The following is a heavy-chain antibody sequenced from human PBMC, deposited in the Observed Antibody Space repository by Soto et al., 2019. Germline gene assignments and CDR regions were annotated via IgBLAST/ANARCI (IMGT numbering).Heavy chain of an antibody. J-gene: IGHJ6*02. CDR3: ARWLLGVNYYYGMDV. Sequence: QVQLVQSGAEVKKPGSSVKVSCKASGGTFSSYAINWVRQAPGQGLEWMGGIIPIFATADYAQKFQGRVTITADESTSTAYRELSSLRSEDTAVYYCARWLLGVNYYYGMDVWGQGTTVTVSS. V-gene: IGHV1-69*12. CDR2: IIPIFATA. CDR1: GGTFSSYA. D-gene: IGHD3-16*01.